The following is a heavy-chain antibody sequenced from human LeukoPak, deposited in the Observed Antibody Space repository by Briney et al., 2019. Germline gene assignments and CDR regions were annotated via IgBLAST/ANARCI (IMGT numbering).Heavy chain of an antibody. CDR3: ARDWRPDAFDI. CDR2: IYYSGST. V-gene: IGHV4-30-4*01. Sequence: SQTLSLTCTVSGGSISSGDYYWRWIRQPPGKGLEWIGYIYYSGSTYYNPSLKSRVTISVDTSKNQFSLKLSSVTAADTAVYYCARDWRPDAFDIWGQGTMVTVSA. CDR1: GGSISSGDYY. J-gene: IGHJ3*02. D-gene: IGHD6-6*01.